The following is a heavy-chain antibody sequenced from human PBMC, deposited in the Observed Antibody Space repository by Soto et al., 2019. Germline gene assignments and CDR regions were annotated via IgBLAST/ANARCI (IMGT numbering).Heavy chain of an antibody. V-gene: IGHV3-9*01. CDR1: GFTFDDYA. CDR2: ISWSNGNT. D-gene: IGHD2-21*01. CDR3: AKDDCGANCFSAY. Sequence: EVQLVESGGGLVQPGRSLRLSCAASGFTFDDYAMHWVRQAPGKGLEWVSHISWSNGNTAYADSVKGRFTISRDNAKNSLYLPMNSLRPDDTAFYYWAKDDCGANCFSAYWGQGIMVTVSS. J-gene: IGHJ4*02.